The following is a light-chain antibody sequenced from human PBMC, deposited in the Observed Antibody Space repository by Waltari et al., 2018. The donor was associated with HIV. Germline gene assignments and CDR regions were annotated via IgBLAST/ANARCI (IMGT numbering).Light chain of an antibody. CDR2: DDS. CDR1: NIGTKN. CDR3: QVWDYNSDRWV. Sequence: SYVLTQPPSVSVPPGQTARITCGGNNIGTKNMHWYQQRPGQAPVLVVSDDSDRPSDIPERFSGSNSANTATLSISRVEAGDEADYYCQVWDYNSDRWVFGGGTKLTVL. V-gene: IGLV3-21*02. J-gene: IGLJ3*02.